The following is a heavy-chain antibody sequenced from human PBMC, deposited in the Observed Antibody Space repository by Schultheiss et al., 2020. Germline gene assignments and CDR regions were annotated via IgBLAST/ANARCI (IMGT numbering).Heavy chain of an antibody. J-gene: IGHJ4*02. Sequence: SETLSLTCAVYGGSFSGYYWSWIRQPPGKGLEWIGEINHSGSTNYNPSLQSRVTISVDTSKNLRSVTAADTAVYYCARMRTGSGWCYFDYWGQGTLVTVSS. D-gene: IGHD6-19*01. V-gene: IGHV4-34*01. CDR2: INHSGST. CDR1: GGSFSGYY. CDR3: ARMRTGSGWCYFDY.